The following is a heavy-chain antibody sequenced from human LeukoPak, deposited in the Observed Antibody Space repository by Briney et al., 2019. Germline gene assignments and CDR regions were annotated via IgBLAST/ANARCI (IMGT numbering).Heavy chain of an antibody. J-gene: IGHJ5*02. CDR1: GVSFSGYY. CDR2: INHSGST. CDR3: ARGGFVVVAAATILNWFDP. Sequence: PSETLSLTCAVYGVSFSGYYWSWIRQPPGKGLEWIGEINHSGSTNYNPSLKSRVTISVDTSKNQFSLKLSSVTAADTAVYYCARGGFVVVAAATILNWFDPWGQGTLVTVSS. D-gene: IGHD2-15*01. V-gene: IGHV4-34*01.